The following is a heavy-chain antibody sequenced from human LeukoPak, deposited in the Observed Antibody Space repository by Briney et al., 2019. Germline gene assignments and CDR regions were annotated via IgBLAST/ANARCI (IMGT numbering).Heavy chain of an antibody. CDR1: GYTFTSYD. Sequence: ASVKVSCKASGYTFTSYDINWVRQATGQGLEWMGWMNPNSGNTGYAQKFQGRVTMPRHHSISTAYMELSSLRSEDTAVYYCARGNCQSNWHYVFCWFDPWGQGTLVTVSS. J-gene: IGHJ5*02. V-gene: IGHV1-8*01. D-gene: IGHD1-7*01. CDR3: ARGNCQSNWHYVFCWFDP. CDR2: MNPNSGNT.